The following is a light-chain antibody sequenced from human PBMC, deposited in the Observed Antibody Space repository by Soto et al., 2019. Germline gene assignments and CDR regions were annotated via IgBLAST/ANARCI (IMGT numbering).Light chain of an antibody. V-gene: IGKV3-15*01. CDR2: SAS. CDR1: QSVSSK. Sequence: EIVMTQSPATVSLSPGQRATLSCRASQSVSSKLAWYQQRPGQAPRLLIYSASTRATGIPARFSGSGSGTEFTLTISSLQSEDFAVYYCHQYNHWLTWTFGQGTKVDIK. J-gene: IGKJ1*01. CDR3: HQYNHWLTWT.